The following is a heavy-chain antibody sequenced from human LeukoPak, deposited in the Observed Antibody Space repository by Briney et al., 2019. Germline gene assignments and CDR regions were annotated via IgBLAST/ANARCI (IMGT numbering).Heavy chain of an antibody. J-gene: IGHJ3*02. CDR3: ARGLTIFGVVINDAFDI. D-gene: IGHD3-3*01. CDR2: IYYSGST. Sequence: SETLSLTCTVSGGSISSGGYYWSWIRQPPGKGLEWIGYIYYSGSTNYNPSLKSRVTISVDTSKNQFSLKLSSVTAADTAVYYCARGLTIFGVVINDAFDIWGQGTMVTVSS. CDR1: GGSISSGGYY. V-gene: IGHV4-61*08.